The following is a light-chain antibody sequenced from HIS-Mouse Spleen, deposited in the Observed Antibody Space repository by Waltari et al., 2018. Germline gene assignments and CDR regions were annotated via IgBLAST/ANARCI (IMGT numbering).Light chain of an antibody. V-gene: IGLV1-51*01. CDR1: SSNIGNNY. CDR3: GTWDSSLSAWV. CDR2: EHK. Sequence: QSVLTQPPSVSAAPGQKVTISCSGSSSNIGNNYVSWYQQLPGTAPKLLIYEHKKRPSGIPDRCSGSKSGTSATLGITGRQTGDEADYYCGTWDSSLSAWVFGGGTKLTVL. J-gene: IGLJ3*02.